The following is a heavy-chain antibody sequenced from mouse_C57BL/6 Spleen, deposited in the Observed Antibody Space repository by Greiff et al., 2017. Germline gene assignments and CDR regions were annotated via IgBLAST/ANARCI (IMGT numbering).Heavy chain of an antibody. J-gene: IGHJ1*03. CDR1: GYTFTSYA. Sequence: QVQLQQSGPELVKPGASVKLSCKASGYTFTSYAINWVKQRPGQGLEWIGWIYPRDGSTKYHEKFKGTAPLSVDTSYSTAYMERHILTSEDAAVYVCARGDYGSSYWYFDVGGTGTTVTVSS. CDR3: ARGDYGSSYWYFDV. V-gene: IGHV1-85*01. CDR2: IYPRDGST. D-gene: IGHD1-1*01.